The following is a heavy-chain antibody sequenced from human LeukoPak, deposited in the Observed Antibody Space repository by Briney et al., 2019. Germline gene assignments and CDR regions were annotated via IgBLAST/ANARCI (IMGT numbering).Heavy chain of an antibody. CDR1: GFTFSGSA. V-gene: IGHV3-73*01. Sequence: GGSLRLSCAASGFTFSGSAMHWVRQASGKGLEWLGRIRSKANSYATAYAASVKGRFTISRDDSKNTAYLQMNSLKTEDTAVYYCTRSRYFDWLHEYFQHWGQGTLVTVSS. J-gene: IGHJ1*01. CDR3: TRSRYFDWLHEYFQH. D-gene: IGHD3-9*01. CDR2: IRSKANSYAT.